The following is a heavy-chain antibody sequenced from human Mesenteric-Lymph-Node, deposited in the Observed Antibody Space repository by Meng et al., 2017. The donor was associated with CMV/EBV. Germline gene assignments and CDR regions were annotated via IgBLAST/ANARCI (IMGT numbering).Heavy chain of an antibody. CDR1: SFSSCA. D-gene: IGHD3-10*01. CDR2: IIPIFGTA. V-gene: IGHV1-69*05. Sequence: SFSSCATSWVRQAPRQGLEWMGGIIPIFGTANYAQKYQGRVTITTDESTSTAYMELSSLRSEDTAVYYCATSYYYGSGSYVGYFDYWGQGTLVTVSS. J-gene: IGHJ4*02. CDR3: ATSYYYGSGSYVGYFDY.